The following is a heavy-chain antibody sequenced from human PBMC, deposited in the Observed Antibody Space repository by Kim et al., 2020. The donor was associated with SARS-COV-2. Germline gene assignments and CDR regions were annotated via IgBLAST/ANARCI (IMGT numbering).Heavy chain of an antibody. J-gene: IGHJ4*02. Sequence: KFKGRVTMTRETSISTAYMELNRLRSDDTVVYYCAREMPGKFGSGMGFDYWGQGTLVTVSS. V-gene: IGHV1-2*05. CDR3: AREMPGKFGSGMGFDY. D-gene: IGHD3-10*01.